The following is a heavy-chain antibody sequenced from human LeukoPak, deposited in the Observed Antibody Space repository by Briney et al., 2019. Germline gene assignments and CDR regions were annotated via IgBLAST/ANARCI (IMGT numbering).Heavy chain of an antibody. J-gene: IGHJ4*02. V-gene: IGHV3-7*01. CDR2: IKEEGSEK. CDR1: RFTFRSDW. Sequence: PGGSLRLSCAASRFTFRSDWMSWVRQAPRNGPEWVANIKEEGSEKYYVESVKGLFTIARYNAKNSLYLQMTSLRGDDTAVYYRASEYVWGSYRYLDYCGQGTLGTVSS. CDR3: ASEYVWGSYRYLDY. D-gene: IGHD3-16*02.